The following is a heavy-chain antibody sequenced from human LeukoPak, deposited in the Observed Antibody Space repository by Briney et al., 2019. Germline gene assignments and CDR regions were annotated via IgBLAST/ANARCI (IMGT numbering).Heavy chain of an antibody. CDR2: IYYSGNT. D-gene: IGHD5-24*01. Sequence: SETLSLTCTVSGGSISSTSYYWGWIRQPPGKGLEWIGNIYYSGNTYYNPSLKSRVTISVDTSKNQFSLKLSSVTAADTAVYYCARAALENAFDIWGQGTMVTVSS. J-gene: IGHJ3*02. V-gene: IGHV4-39*07. CDR3: ARAALENAFDI. CDR1: GGSISSTSYY.